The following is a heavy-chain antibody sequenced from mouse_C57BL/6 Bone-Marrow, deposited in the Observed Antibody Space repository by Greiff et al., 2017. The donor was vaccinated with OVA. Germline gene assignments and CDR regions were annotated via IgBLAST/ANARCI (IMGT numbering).Heavy chain of an antibody. V-gene: IGHV14-4*01. CDR2: IDPENGDT. CDR3: ASHYYGSSLWDY. J-gene: IGHJ4*01. D-gene: IGHD1-1*01. Sequence: VHVKQSGAELVRPGASVKVSCTASGFNIKDDYMHWVKQRPEQCLEWIGWIDPENGDTEYASKFQGKATITADTSSNTAYLQLSSLTSEDTAVYYCASHYYGSSLWDYWGQGTSVTVSS. CDR1: GFNIKDDY.